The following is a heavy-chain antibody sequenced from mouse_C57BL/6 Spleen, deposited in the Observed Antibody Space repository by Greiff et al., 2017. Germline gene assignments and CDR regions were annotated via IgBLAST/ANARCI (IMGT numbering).Heavy chain of an antibody. J-gene: IGHJ1*03. CDR1: GYTFTSYW. Sequence: QVQLKQPGAELVRPGSSVKLSCKASGYTFTSYWMDWVKQRPGQGLEWIGTIYPSDSETHYTQKFKDKATLTVDKSSSTAYMQLSSLTSADSAVXYCARSRYYCGSSYGYFDVWGTGTTVTVSS. D-gene: IGHD1-1*01. CDR3: ARSRYYCGSSYGYFDV. CDR2: IYPSDSET. V-gene: IGHV1-61*01.